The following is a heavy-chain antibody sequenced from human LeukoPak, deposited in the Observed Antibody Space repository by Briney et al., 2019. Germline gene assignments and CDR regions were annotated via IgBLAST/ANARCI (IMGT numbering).Heavy chain of an antibody. V-gene: IGHV3-48*03. Sequence: GGPLRLSCAASGFTFSSYEMNWVRQAPGKGLEWVSYISSSGSTIYYADSVKGRFTISRDNAKNSLYLQMNSLRAEDTAVYYCARDYSTDYGGNPFYYYYYYMDVWGKGTTVTVSS. CDR1: GFTFSSYE. CDR3: ARDYSTDYGGNPFYYYYYYMDV. D-gene: IGHD4-23*01. J-gene: IGHJ6*03. CDR2: ISSSGSTI.